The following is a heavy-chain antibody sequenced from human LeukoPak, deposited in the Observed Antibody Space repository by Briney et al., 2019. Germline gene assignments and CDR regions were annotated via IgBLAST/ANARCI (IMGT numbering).Heavy chain of an antibody. CDR1: GGSISSSSYY. Sequence: PSETLSLTCTVSGGSISSSSYYWGWIRQPPGKGLGWIGSIYYSGSTYYNPSLKSRVTISVDTSKNQFSLKLSSVTAADTAVYYCARPVGGGEAFDIWGQGTMVTVSS. CDR2: IYYSGST. J-gene: IGHJ3*02. CDR3: ARPVGGGEAFDI. D-gene: IGHD1-26*01. V-gene: IGHV4-39*01.